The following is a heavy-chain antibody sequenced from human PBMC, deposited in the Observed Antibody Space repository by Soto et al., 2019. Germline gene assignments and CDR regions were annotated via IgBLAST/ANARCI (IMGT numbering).Heavy chain of an antibody. CDR3: ARMAPPIDY. D-gene: IGHD5-12*01. CDR2: ISSSGRTI. J-gene: IGHJ4*02. V-gene: IGHV3-11*01. Sequence: QVQLVESGGGLVKHGGSLRLSCAASGFTFSDYYMSWIRQAPGKGLEWVSYISSSGRTIYYADAVKGRFTISRDNAQHSLYLQMNSRSAEDTALYYCARMAPPIDYWGQGTLVTVSS. CDR1: GFTFSDYY.